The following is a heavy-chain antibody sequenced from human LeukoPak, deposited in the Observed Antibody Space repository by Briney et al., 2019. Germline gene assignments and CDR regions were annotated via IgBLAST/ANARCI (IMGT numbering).Heavy chain of an antibody. Sequence: SETLSLTCTVSGGSISSYYWSWIRQPPGKGLEWIGYFYYSGSTNYNPSLKSRVTISVDTSKNHFSLRLSSVTAADTAVYYCARAVTYYYDSSGYYSVIYYYYMDVWGKGTTVTVSS. V-gene: IGHV4-59*01. J-gene: IGHJ6*03. D-gene: IGHD3-22*01. CDR1: GGSISSYY. CDR3: ARAVTYYYDSSGYYSVIYYYYMDV. CDR2: FYYSGST.